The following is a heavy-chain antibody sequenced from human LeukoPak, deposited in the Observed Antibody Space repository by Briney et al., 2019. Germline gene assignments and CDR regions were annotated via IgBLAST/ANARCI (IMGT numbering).Heavy chain of an antibody. V-gene: IGHV3-7*01. Sequence: TGGSLRLSCAASGFTFSNYWMTWVRQAPGKGLEWVANIKQDGSEKYYVDSVKGRFTISRDNAKNSLYLQMNSLRAEDTAVYYCASHSVGVLPIATFDYWGQGTLVTVSS. CDR3: ASHSVGVLPIATFDY. CDR1: GFTFSNYW. D-gene: IGHD2-2*01. CDR2: IKQDGSEK. J-gene: IGHJ4*02.